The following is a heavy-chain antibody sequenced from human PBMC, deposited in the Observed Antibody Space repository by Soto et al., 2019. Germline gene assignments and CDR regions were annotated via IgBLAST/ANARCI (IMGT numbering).Heavy chain of an antibody. CDR2: VSGSGSNT. J-gene: IGHJ4*02. Sequence: EVQLLESGGGVVQPGGSLRLSCAASGFTFSNYGMSWVRLTPGKGLEWVAGVSGSGSNTYYADSVKGRFTVTRDNSKETVFLQMNSLRDEDTAIYYCAKDMDLFIEVVPAANGSFDFWGQGTLVIVSS. D-gene: IGHD2-2*01. CDR1: GFTFSNYG. CDR3: AKDMDLFIEVVPAANGSFDF. V-gene: IGHV3-23*01.